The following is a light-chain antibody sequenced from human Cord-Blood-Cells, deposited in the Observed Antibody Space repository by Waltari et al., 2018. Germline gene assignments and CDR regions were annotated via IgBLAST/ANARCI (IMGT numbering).Light chain of an antibody. CDR3: QQYNNWPPIT. V-gene: IGKV3-15*01. J-gene: IGKJ5*01. Sequence: EIVMTQSPATLSVSPGERATLSSRASQSVSSNLAWYQQKPGQSPRLLIYGASTSATGIPARCSGSGSGTEFTLTISSLQSEDFAVYSCQQYNNWPPITFGQGTRLEIK. CDR2: GAS. CDR1: QSVSSN.